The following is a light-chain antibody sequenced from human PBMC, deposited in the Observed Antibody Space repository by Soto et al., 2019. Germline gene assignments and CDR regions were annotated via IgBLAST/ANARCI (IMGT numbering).Light chain of an antibody. CDR1: QSVSTY. Sequence: EIVLTQSPATLSLSPGERATLSCRASQSVSTYLAWYQQRHVQAPRLLIYDASRRATGIPARFSGSGSGTDFTLTLSSLEPEDFAVYYCQQRSNWPWTFGQGTKVEIK. CDR3: QQRSNWPWT. J-gene: IGKJ1*01. CDR2: DAS. V-gene: IGKV3-11*01.